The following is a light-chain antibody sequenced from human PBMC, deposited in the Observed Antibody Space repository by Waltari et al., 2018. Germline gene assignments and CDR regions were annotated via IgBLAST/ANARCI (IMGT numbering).Light chain of an antibody. CDR3: SSYTRVSASVV. J-gene: IGLJ3*02. CDR1: SSDIGTYNY. Sequence: QSALTQPASVSGSPGQSITISCTGTSSDIGTYNYASWYQQHPGRAPKLIIYDVIKRPSGVSVRFSGSKSDNTASLTISGLQAEDEADYYCSSYTRVSASVVFGGGTKLTVL. CDR2: DVI. V-gene: IGLV2-14*03.